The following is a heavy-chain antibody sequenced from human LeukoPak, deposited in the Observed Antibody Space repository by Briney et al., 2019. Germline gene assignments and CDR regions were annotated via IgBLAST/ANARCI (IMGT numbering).Heavy chain of an antibody. CDR1: GYSFTSYW. CDR2: IYPGDSDT. Sequence: PGESLKISCKGSGYSFTSYWIGWVRQMPGKGLEWLGIIYPGDSDTRYSPSFQGQVTISADKSISTAYMQWSSLKASDTAMYYCARQHSSSPNPNDYWGQGTLVTVSS. J-gene: IGHJ4*02. V-gene: IGHV5-51*01. D-gene: IGHD6-13*01. CDR3: ARQHSSSPNPNDY.